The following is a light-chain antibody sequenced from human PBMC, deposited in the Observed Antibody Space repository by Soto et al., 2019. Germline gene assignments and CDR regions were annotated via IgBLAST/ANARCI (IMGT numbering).Light chain of an antibody. J-gene: IGKJ1*01. Sequence: DIQMTQSPSSLSASVRDRVTITCRASQSISSYLNWYQQKPGKAPKLLIYAASSLQSGVPSRFSGSGSGTDFTLTISSLQPEDFATYYCIQDFISPLTVGQGTKVEL. CDR3: IQDFISPLT. CDR2: AAS. CDR1: QSISSY. V-gene: IGKV1-39*01.